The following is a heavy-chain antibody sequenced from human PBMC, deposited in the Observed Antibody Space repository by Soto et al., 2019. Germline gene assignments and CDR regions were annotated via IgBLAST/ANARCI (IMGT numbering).Heavy chain of an antibody. V-gene: IGHV3-48*01. D-gene: IGHD3-22*01. CDR2: ISGRSNTI. J-gene: IGHJ4*02. CDR3: TREGDGSGFFSDF. Sequence: GRSLRLSCVASGFTFSDYNMNWVRQAPGKGLEWVSFISGRSNTIYYADSVKGRFTISRDNAKNSLYLLMNSLRAEDTAVYYCTREGDGSGFFSDFWGQGALVTVSS. CDR1: GFTFSDYN.